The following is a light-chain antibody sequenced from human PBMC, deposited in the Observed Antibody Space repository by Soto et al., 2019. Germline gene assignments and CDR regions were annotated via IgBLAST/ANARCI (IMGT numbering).Light chain of an antibody. CDR1: SSDVGGYYY. Sequence: QSALTQPRSVSGSPGQSVTIACTGTSSDVGGYYYVSWYQQHPGKAPKLIIYDVTRRPSGVPDRFSGSKSGNTASLTISGLQGEDEADYYCCSYAGSFTFPYVFGTGTKVTVL. V-gene: IGLV2-11*01. CDR3: CSYAGSFTFPYV. J-gene: IGLJ1*01. CDR2: DVT.